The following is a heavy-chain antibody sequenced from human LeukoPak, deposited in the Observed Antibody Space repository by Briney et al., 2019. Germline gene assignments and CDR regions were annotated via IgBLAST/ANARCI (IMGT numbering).Heavy chain of an antibody. D-gene: IGHD6-19*01. CDR1: GGSISSGGYY. V-gene: IGHV4-30-2*01. J-gene: IGHJ4*02. Sequence: PSETLSLTCTVSGGSISSGGYYWSWIRQPPGKGLEWIGYIYHSGSTYYNPSLKSRVTMSVDTSKNQFSPYLTSVTAADTAVYYCAREGKLTGYFGGLGFNYWGQGILVTVSS. CDR3: AREGKLTGYFGGLGFNY. CDR2: IYHSGST.